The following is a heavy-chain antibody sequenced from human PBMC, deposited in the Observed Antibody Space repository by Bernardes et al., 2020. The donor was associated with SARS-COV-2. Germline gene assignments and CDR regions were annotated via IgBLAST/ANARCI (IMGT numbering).Heavy chain of an antibody. CDR2: INPNSGGT. Sequence: ASVKVSCKASGYTFTGYYIHWVRQAPGQGLEWMGWINPNSGGTNYAQKFQGRVTMTRDTSISTAYMELSRLRSDDTAVYYGAIPPTNYDGYGMDVWGRGTRVTVSS. CDR3: AIPPTNYDGYGMDV. CDR1: GYTFTGYY. D-gene: IGHD3-22*01. V-gene: IGHV1-2*02. J-gene: IGHJ6*02.